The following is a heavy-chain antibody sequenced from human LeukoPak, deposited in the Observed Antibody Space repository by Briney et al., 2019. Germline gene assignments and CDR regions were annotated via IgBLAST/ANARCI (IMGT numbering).Heavy chain of an antibody. J-gene: IGHJ6*03. CDR2: IYYSGST. CDR1: GGSISSYY. CDR3: ARSPSDIWAGYYYYMDV. D-gene: IGHD2-21*01. V-gene: IGHV4-59*01. Sequence: RSETLSLTCTVSGGSISSYYWSWIRQPPGKGLEWIGYIYYSGSTNYNPSLKSRVTISVDTSKNQFSLKLSSVTAADTAVYYCARSPSDIWAGYYYYMDVWGKGTTVTVSS.